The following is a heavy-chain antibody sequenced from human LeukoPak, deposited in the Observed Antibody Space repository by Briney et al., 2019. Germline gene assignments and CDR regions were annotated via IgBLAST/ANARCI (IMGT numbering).Heavy chain of an antibody. J-gene: IGHJ4*02. CDR1: GFTFSDYY. CDR2: ITNSGSPL. Sequence: PGGSLRLSCAASGFTFSDYYMSWIRQAPGKGLEWVSYITNSGSPLYYADSVNGRFTISRDNAKNSLYLQMNSLRAEDTAVYYCARRYCTSASCRLIDYRGQGTLVTVSS. D-gene: IGHD2-2*01. V-gene: IGHV3-11*01. CDR3: ARRYCTSASCRLIDY.